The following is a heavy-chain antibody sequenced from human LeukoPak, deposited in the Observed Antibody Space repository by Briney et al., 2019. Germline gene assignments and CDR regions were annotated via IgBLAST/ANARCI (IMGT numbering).Heavy chain of an antibody. CDR2: IDPKSGGT. CDR1: RYTFTDYY. J-gene: IGHJ5*02. Sequence: ASVKVSCKASRYTFTDYYIHWVRQAPGQGLEWMGWIDPKSGGTNYAQKSQGRVTMTRDTSISTAYMEVSSLRSDDTAIYYCAGLSSVAARPGWVDPWGQGTLVTVSS. CDR3: AGLSSVAARPGWVDP. V-gene: IGHV1-2*02. D-gene: IGHD6-6*01.